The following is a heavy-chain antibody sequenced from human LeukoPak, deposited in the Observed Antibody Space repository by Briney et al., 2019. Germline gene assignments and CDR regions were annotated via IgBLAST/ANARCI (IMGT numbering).Heavy chain of an antibody. D-gene: IGHD3-22*01. V-gene: IGHV3-11*04. J-gene: IGHJ5*02. Sequence: GGPLRLSCAASGFTFSDYYMSWIRQAPGKGLEWVSYISSSGSTIYYADSVKGRFTISRDNAKNSLYLQMNSLRAEDTAVYYCARPREDYYDSSGYLNWFDPWGQGTLVTVSS. CDR1: GFTFSDYY. CDR3: ARPREDYYDSSGYLNWFDP. CDR2: ISSSGSTI.